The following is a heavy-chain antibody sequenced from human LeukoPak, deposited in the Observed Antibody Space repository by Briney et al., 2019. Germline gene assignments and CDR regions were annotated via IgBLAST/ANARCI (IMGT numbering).Heavy chain of an antibody. Sequence: GSLRLSCAASGFTLSSYAMSWVRQAPGKGLQWVSGISSSGGSTYYVDSVKGRFTISRDNSKNTLYLQMNSLRAEDTAVYYCARRAGAYSHPYDYWGQGTLVTVSS. J-gene: IGHJ4*02. V-gene: IGHV3-23*01. CDR1: GFTLSSYA. CDR3: ARRAGAYSHPYDY. CDR2: ISSSGGST. D-gene: IGHD4/OR15-4a*01.